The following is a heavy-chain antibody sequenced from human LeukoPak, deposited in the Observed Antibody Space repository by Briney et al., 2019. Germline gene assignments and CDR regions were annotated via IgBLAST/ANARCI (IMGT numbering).Heavy chain of an antibody. D-gene: IGHD2-2*01. CDR2: INPNSGGT. CDR3: ARERRYIVVVPAADITRNWFDP. J-gene: IGHJ5*02. CDR1: GYTFTGYY. V-gene: IGHV1-2*02. Sequence: ASVKVSCKASGYTFTGYYMHWVRQAPGRGLEWMGWINPNSGGTNYAQKFQGRVSMTRDTSISTAYMELSRLRSDDTAVYYCARERRYIVVVPAADITRNWFDPWGQGTLVTVSS.